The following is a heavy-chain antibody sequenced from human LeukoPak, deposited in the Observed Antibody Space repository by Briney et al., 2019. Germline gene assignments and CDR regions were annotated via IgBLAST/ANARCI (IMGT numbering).Heavy chain of an antibody. D-gene: IGHD5-18*01. CDR2: IYTGGGT. V-gene: IGHV3-53*01. J-gene: IGHJ4*02. CDR1: GFTVSSNY. CDR3: AREPDSSYGLDY. Sequence: GGSLRLSCAASGFTVSSNYMSWVRQAPGKGLEWVSVIYTGGGTYYADSVKGRFTISRDNSKNTLYLQMNSLRAEDTAVYHCAREPDSSYGLDYWGQGTPVTVSS.